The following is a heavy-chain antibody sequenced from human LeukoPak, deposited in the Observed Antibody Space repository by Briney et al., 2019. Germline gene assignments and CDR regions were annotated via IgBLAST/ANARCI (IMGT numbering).Heavy chain of an antibody. CDR3: ARDVSGSYPDY. CDR2: ISSSSSYI. J-gene: IGHJ4*02. V-gene: IGHV3-21*01. CDR1: GFTFSSYS. Sequence: GGSLRLSCAASGFTFSSYSMNWVRQAPGKGLEWVLSISSSSSYIYYADSVKGRFTISRDNAKNSLYLQMNSLRAEDTAVYYCARDVSGSYPDYWGQGTLVTVSS. D-gene: IGHD1-26*01.